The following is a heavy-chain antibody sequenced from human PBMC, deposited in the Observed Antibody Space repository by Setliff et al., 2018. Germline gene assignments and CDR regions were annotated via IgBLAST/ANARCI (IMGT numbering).Heavy chain of an antibody. CDR2: ISSSSGLI. CDR3: VRGEMFSTSPRAD. J-gene: IGHJ4*02. D-gene: IGHD2-2*01. CDR1: GFTFSTYA. V-gene: IGHV3-48*01. Sequence: GGSLRLSCAASGFTFSTYAMNWLRQAPGKGLEWVSYISSSSGLIYYADSVKGRFTISRDEAKNSLYLQMNSLRTEDTAVYYCVRGEMFSTSPRADWGQGTQVTVSS.